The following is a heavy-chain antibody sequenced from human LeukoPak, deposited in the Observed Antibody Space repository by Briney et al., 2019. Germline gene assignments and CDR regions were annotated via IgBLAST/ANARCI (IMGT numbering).Heavy chain of an antibody. Sequence: SETLSLTCTVSGGSISSGDYYWSWIRQPPGKGLEWIGYSYYSGSTYYNPSLKSRVTISVDTSKNQFSLTLSSVTAADTAVYYCARDFSGSLDNWFDPWGQGTLVTVSS. D-gene: IGHD1-26*01. CDR3: ARDFSGSLDNWFDP. CDR1: GGSISSGDYY. J-gene: IGHJ5*02. V-gene: IGHV4-30-4*08. CDR2: SYYSGST.